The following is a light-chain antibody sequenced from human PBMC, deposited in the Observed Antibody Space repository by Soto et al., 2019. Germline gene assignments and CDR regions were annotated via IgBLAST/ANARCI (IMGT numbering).Light chain of an antibody. Sequence: EIQMTQSPSYLSASVGSRLTITGRASQSISSYLNWYQQKPGKAPKLLIYAASSLQSGVPSRFSGSGSGTDFTLTSSSLQPEDFATYYCQQSYSTPLTFGGGTKVDIK. V-gene: IGKV1-39*01. J-gene: IGKJ4*01. CDR2: AAS. CDR1: QSISSY. CDR3: QQSYSTPLT.